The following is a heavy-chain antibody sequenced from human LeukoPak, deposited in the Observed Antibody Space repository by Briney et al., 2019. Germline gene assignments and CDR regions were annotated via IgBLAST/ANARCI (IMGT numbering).Heavy chain of an antibody. CDR1: GGSMSSYY. V-gene: IGHV4-59*08. Sequence: SETLSLTCTVSGGSMSSYYWNWIRQPPGKGLEWIGRIYTSGSTNYNPSLKSRVTISVDTSKNQFSLKLSSVTAADTAVYYCARHWFGELGDWFDPWGQGTLVTVSS. J-gene: IGHJ5*02. CDR3: ARHWFGELGDWFDP. CDR2: IYTSGST. D-gene: IGHD3-10*01.